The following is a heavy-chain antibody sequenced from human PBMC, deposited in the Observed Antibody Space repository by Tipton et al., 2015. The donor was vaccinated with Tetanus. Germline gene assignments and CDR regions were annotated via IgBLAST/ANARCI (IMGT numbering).Heavy chain of an antibody. CDR2: IWYDGSNK. CDR1: GFTFSSYG. J-gene: IGHJ5*02. V-gene: IGHV3-33*01. D-gene: IGHD6-13*01. CDR3: ARDCVKQQLRENWFDP. Sequence: SLRLSCAASGFTFSSYGMHWVRQAPGKGLEWVAVIWYDGSNKYYADSVKGRFTISRDNSKNTLYLQMNSLRAEDTAVYYCARDCVKQQLRENWFDPWGQGTLVTVSS.